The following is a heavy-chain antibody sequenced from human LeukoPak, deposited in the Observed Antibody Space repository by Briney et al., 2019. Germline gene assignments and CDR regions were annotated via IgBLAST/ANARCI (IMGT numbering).Heavy chain of an antibody. J-gene: IGHJ4*02. CDR2: ITPSGDGT. V-gene: IGHV3-23*01. CDR3: AKDSPVATW. Sequence: PGGSLRLSCAASGFTFSSPAMSWVRQTPGKGLEWVSSITPSGDGTYYVASVKGRFTISRDNSKNTLYLQMDSLRVDDTAKYYCAKDSPVATWWGQGTLVTVSS. CDR1: GFTFSSPA. D-gene: IGHD1-26*01.